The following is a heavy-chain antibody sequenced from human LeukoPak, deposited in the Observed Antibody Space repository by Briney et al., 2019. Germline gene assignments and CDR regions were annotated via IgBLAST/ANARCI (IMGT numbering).Heavy chain of an antibody. J-gene: IGHJ4*02. CDR1: GFTFSSYG. CDR3: ARADTSDILTGYSDY. Sequence: PGRSLRLSCAASGFTFSSYGMHWVRQAPGKGLEWVAVISYDGSNKYYADSVKGRFTISRDNAKKSLYLQMNRLRAEDTAVYFCARADTSDILTGYSDYWGQGTLVTVSS. D-gene: IGHD3-9*01. V-gene: IGHV3-30*03. CDR2: ISYDGSNK.